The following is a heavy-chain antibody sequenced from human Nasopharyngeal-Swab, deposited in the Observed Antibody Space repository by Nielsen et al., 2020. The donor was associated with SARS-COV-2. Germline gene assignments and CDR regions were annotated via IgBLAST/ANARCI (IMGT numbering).Heavy chain of an antibody. V-gene: IGHV3-74*01. Sequence: GESLKISCAASGFTFSTYWMHWVRQAPGKGLVWVSRINSEGSSTTYADSVKGRFTISRDNAKNTPSLQMNSLRVEDTAVYYCARDLDCSSSDCYLDAFDIWGQGTAVTVSS. CDR1: GFTFSTYW. CDR3: ARDLDCSSSDCYLDAFDI. D-gene: IGHD2-2*01. CDR2: INSEGSST. J-gene: IGHJ3*02.